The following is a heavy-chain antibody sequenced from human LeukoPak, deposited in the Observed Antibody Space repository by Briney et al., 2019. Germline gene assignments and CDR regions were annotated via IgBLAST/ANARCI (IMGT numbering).Heavy chain of an antibody. CDR3: ARGGGYRGYGQDY. CDR2: ISSNGDCT. J-gene: IGHJ4*02. Sequence: GGSLRLSCAASGFTFSSYAMHWVRQAPGKGLEYVSAISSNGDCTYYANSVKGRFTISRDNSKNTLYLQMGSLRVEYMAVYYCARGGGYRGYGQDYWGQGTLVTVCS. CDR1: GFTFSSYA. V-gene: IGHV3-64*01. D-gene: IGHD5-12*01.